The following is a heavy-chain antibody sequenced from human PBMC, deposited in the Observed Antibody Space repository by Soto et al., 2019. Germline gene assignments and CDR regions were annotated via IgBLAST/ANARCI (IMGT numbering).Heavy chain of an antibody. D-gene: IGHD2-2*01. CDR1: GGSISSGGYY. V-gene: IGHV4-31*03. J-gene: IGHJ4*02. Sequence: SETLSLTCTVSGGSISSGGYYWSWIRQHPGKGLEWIGYIYYSGSTYYNPSLKSRVTISVDTSKNQFSLKLSSVTAADTAVYYCARESSAAIDPTYYFDYWGQGTLVTVSS. CDR2: IYYSGST. CDR3: ARESSAAIDPTYYFDY.